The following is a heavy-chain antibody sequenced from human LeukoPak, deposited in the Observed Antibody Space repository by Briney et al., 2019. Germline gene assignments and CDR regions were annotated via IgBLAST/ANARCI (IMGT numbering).Heavy chain of an antibody. V-gene: IGHV3-48*03. Sequence: GGSLRLSCAASGFTFSSYEMNWVRQAPGKGLEWVSYISSSGSTIYYADSVKGRFTISRDNAKNSLYLQMNSLRAEDTAVYYCAKDPYYYDSSGYNDAFDIWGQGTMVTVSS. CDR3: AKDPYYYDSSGYNDAFDI. D-gene: IGHD3-22*01. CDR2: ISSSGSTI. J-gene: IGHJ3*02. CDR1: GFTFSSYE.